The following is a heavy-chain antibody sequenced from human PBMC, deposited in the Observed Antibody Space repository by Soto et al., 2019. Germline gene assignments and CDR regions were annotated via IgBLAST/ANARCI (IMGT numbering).Heavy chain of an antibody. Sequence: SVKVSCKASGGTFSSYAISWVRQAPGQGPEWMGGIIPIFGTANYAQKFQGRVTITADESTSTAYMELSSLRSEDTAVYYCARAHTRITIFGVVIIQDFDYWGQGTLVTVSS. CDR3: ARAHTRITIFGVVIIQDFDY. D-gene: IGHD3-3*01. CDR1: GGTFSSYA. CDR2: IIPIFGTA. J-gene: IGHJ4*02. V-gene: IGHV1-69*13.